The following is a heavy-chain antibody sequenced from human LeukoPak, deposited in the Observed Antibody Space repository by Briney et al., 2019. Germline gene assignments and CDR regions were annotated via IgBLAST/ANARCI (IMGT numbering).Heavy chain of an antibody. Sequence: PSETLSLTCTVSVGSISSYYWSWIRQPPGKGLEWIGYIYYSGSTNYNPSLKSRVTISVDTSKNQFSLKLSSVTAADTAVYYCARGSSGWSNFDLWGRGSLDTVSS. V-gene: IGHV4-59*01. CDR3: ARGSSGWSNFDL. J-gene: IGHJ2*01. CDR2: IYYSGST. CDR1: VGSISSYY. D-gene: IGHD6-19*01.